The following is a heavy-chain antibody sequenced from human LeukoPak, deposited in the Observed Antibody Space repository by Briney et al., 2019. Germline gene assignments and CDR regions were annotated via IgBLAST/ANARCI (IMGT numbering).Heavy chain of an antibody. V-gene: IGHV3-15*01. CDR2: IKSKTDGGTT. CDR1: GLTFSNAW. J-gene: IGHJ3*02. D-gene: IGHD1-26*01. Sequence: GGSLRLSCAASGLTFSNAWMSWLRQAPGKGLEWVGRIKSKTDGGTTDYAAPVKGRFTISRDDSKNTLYLQMNSLKTEDTAVYYCTTDRSIVGANAPFDIWGQGTMVTVSS. CDR3: TTDRSIVGANAPFDI.